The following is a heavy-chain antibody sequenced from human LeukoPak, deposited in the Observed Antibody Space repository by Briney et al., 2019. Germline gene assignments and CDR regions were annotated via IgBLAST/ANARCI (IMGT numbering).Heavy chain of an antibody. CDR3: ARETIGYCSSTSCYYYYYMDV. CDR1: GFIFSSYA. D-gene: IGHD2-2*01. CDR2: IYSGGST. V-gene: IGHV3-53*01. J-gene: IGHJ6*03. Sequence: GGSLRLSCAASGFIFSSYAMSWVRQAPGKGLEWVSVIYSGGSTYYADSVKGRFTISRDNSKNTLYLQMNSLRAEDTAVYYCARETIGYCSSTSCYYYYYMDVWGKGTTVTVSS.